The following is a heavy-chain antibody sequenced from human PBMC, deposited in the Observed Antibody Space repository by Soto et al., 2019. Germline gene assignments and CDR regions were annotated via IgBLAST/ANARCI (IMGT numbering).Heavy chain of an antibody. CDR3: ARHEYDFWSGYPAWYYGMDV. D-gene: IGHD3-3*01. Sequence: PGESLKISCKCSGYSITSYWISWVRQMPGKVLEWMGRIDPSDSYTNYSPSFQGHVTISADKSISTAYPQWSSLKASDTAMYYCARHEYDFWSGYPAWYYGMDVWGQGTTVTVSS. CDR2: IDPSDSYT. CDR1: GYSITSYW. J-gene: IGHJ6*02. V-gene: IGHV5-10-1*01.